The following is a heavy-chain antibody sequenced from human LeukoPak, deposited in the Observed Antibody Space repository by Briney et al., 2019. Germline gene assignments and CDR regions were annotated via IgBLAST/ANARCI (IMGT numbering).Heavy chain of an antibody. J-gene: IGHJ4*02. V-gene: IGHV3-48*01. D-gene: IGHD1-26*01. CDR2: ISSSSSTI. CDR1: GFTFSSYS. CDR3: ARDAYSGSYLSDPDY. Sequence: GGSLRLFCAASGFTFSSYSMDWVHQAPGKGLEWVSYISSSSSTIYYADSVKGRFTISRDNAKNSLYLQMNSLRAEDTAVYYCARDAYSGSYLSDPDYWGQGTLVTVSS.